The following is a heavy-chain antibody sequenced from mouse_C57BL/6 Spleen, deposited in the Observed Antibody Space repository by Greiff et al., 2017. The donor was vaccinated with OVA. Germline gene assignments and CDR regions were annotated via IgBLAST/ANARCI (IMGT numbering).Heavy chain of an antibody. Sequence: QVQLQQPGAELVKPGASVKMSCKASGYTFTSYWITWVKQRPGQGLEWIGDIYPGSGGTNYNEKFKSKATLTVDTSSSTAYMQLSSLTSEDSAVYYCARLANWDEGWFAYWGQGTLVTVSA. J-gene: IGHJ3*01. CDR2: IYPGSGGT. D-gene: IGHD4-1*01. CDR3: ARLANWDEGWFAY. V-gene: IGHV1-55*01. CDR1: GYTFTSYW.